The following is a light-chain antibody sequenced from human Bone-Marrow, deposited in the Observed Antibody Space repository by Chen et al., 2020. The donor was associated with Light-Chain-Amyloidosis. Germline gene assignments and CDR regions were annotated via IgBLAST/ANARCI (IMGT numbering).Light chain of an antibody. CDR2: DVS. CDR1: SSDVGGYNY. Sequence: QSALTQPASVSGSPGQSITISCTGTSSDVGGYNYVSWYQQHPGTAPKLVIFDVSYRPSGISNRFAGSKSGHTAPLTISGLQAEDEADYYCSSYTRSSTWLFGGGTRLTVL. CDR3: SSYTRSSTWL. V-gene: IGLV2-14*03. J-gene: IGLJ3*02.